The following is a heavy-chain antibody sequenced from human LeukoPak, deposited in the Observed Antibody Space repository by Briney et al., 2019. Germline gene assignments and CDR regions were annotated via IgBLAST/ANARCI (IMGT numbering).Heavy chain of an antibody. J-gene: IGHJ4*02. V-gene: IGHV3-7*01. D-gene: IGHD2-21*01. CDR2: IKQDGSEK. CDR1: GFTFSSYW. Sequence: GGSLRLSCAASGFTFSSYWMSSVRQAPGKGLEWVANIKQDGSEKYYVDSVKGRFTISRDNAKNSLYLQMNSLRAEDTAVYYCARDLAYCGGDCYSGIDYWGQGTLVTVSS. CDR3: ARDLAYCGGDCYSGIDY.